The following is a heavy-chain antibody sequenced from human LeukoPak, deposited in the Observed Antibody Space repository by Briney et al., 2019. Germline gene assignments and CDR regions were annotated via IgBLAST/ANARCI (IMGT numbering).Heavy chain of an antibody. Sequence: QPGRSLRLSCAASGFTFSSYGMHWVRQAPGKGLVWVSRINTDGSSTSYADSVKGRFTISRDSAKNTLYLQMNSLRVEDTAVYYCAREAGYSYGYWGQGTPVTVSA. V-gene: IGHV3-74*01. J-gene: IGHJ4*02. CDR2: INTDGSST. CDR1: GFTFSSYG. CDR3: AREAGYSYGY. D-gene: IGHD5-18*01.